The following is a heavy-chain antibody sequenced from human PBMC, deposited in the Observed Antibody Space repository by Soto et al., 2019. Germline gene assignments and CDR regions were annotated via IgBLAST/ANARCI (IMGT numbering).Heavy chain of an antibody. CDR3: ARGFMMAAPDYYYYGIDV. Sequence: PSETLSLTCTVSGGSISSYYWSWIRHPPGKGLEWIGYIYYSGSTNYNPSLKSRVTVSVDTSKNQFSLKLSSVTAADTAVYYCARGFMMAAPDYYYYGIDVWGQGTTVTVSS. D-gene: IGHD6-6*01. CDR1: GGSISSYY. V-gene: IGHV4-59*01. J-gene: IGHJ6*02. CDR2: IYYSGST.